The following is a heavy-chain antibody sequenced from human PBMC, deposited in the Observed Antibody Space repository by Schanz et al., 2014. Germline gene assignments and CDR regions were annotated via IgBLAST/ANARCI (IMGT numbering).Heavy chain of an antibody. Sequence: VQLVESGGGLVQPGESLRLSCAASGFTFTTYAMNWVRQAPGKGLEWVSSITASGDYMHYADSVKGRFTISRDNARNSLYLQMNSLRAEDTAVYYCAKGQLLSYYFDYWGQGTLVTVSS. CDR3: AKGQLLSYYFDY. V-gene: IGHV3-21*04. J-gene: IGHJ4*02. D-gene: IGHD2-21*01. CDR2: ITASGDYM. CDR1: GFTFTTYA.